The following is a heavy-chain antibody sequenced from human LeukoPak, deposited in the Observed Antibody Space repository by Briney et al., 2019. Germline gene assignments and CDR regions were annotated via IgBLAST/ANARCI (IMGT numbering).Heavy chain of an antibody. CDR3: ARLYYGAYNPNWFDP. CDR1: GFTFSSYS. CDR2: ISSSSSYI. J-gene: IGHJ5*02. D-gene: IGHD1-14*01. V-gene: IGHV3-21*01. Sequence: GGSLRLSCAASGFTFSSYSMNWVRQAPGKGLEWVSSISSSSSYIYYADSVKGRFTISRDNAKSSLYLQMNSLRAEDTAVYYCARLYYGAYNPNWFDPWGQGTLVTVSS.